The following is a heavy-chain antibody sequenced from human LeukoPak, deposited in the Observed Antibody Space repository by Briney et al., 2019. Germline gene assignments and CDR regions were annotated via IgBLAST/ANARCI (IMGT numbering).Heavy chain of an antibody. CDR1: GFTVSSNY. CDR2: ISGDGSTT. D-gene: IGHD3-22*01. Sequence: PGGSLRLSCAASGFTVSSNYMSWVRQAPGKGLVWVSRISGDGSTTNYADSVRGRFTISRDNAKNTLYLQMNSLRAEDTAVYYCARGVTSGYSYTLGSWGQGTLVTVSS. CDR3: ARGVTSGYSYTLGS. J-gene: IGHJ5*02. V-gene: IGHV3-74*01.